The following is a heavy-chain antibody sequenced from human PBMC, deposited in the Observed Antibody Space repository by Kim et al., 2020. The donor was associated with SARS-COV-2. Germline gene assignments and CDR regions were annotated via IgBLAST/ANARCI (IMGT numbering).Heavy chain of an antibody. V-gene: IGHV1-46*01. Sequence: ASVKVSCKASAYTFTSYYMHWVRQAPGQGLEWMGIINPSGGSTSYAQKFQGRVTMTRDTSTSTVYMELSSLRSEDTAVYYCARDRGGYCSGGSCYPVNWFDPWGQGTLVTVSS. J-gene: IGHJ5*02. CDR3: ARDRGGYCSGGSCYPVNWFDP. CDR2: INPSGGST. D-gene: IGHD2-15*01. CDR1: AYTFTSYY.